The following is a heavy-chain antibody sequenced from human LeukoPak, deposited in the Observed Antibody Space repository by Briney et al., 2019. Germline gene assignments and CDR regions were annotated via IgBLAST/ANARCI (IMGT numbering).Heavy chain of an antibody. V-gene: IGHV3-33*06. CDR3: ANGYCSGGSCYSGFDY. J-gene: IGHJ4*02. CDR1: GFTFSSYG. D-gene: IGHD2-15*01. CDR2: IWYDGSNK. Sequence: PGGSLRLSCAASGFTFSSYGMHWVRQAPGKGLEWVAVIWYDGSNKYYADSVKGRFTISRDNSKNTLYLQMNSLRAEDTAVYYCANGYCSGGSCYSGFDYWGQGTLVTVSS.